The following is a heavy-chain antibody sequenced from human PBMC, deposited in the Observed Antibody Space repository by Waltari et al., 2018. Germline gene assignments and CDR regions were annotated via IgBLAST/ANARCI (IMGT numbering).Heavy chain of an antibody. D-gene: IGHD5-12*01. Sequence: QLPLQESGPGLVKPSETLSLPCSVSGGSISSSRYYWGWIRQSPGKGLEWIGSIYYSGSIYYNPTLQSRVTISGDTSKNQFSLNLSSVTAADTAVYYCARHWKRNGYRFDPWGQGTRVNVSS. CDR3: ARHWKRNGYRFDP. J-gene: IGHJ5*02. V-gene: IGHV4-39*01. CDR2: IYYSGSI. CDR1: GGSISSSRYY.